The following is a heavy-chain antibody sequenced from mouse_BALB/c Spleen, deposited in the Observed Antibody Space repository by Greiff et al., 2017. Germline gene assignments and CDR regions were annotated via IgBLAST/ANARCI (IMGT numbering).Heavy chain of an antibody. V-gene: IGHV1S135*01. Sequence: EVQLQQSGPELGKPGASVKISCKASGYSFTGYNMYWVKQSHRKSLEWIGYIDPYNGGTSYNQKSKGKATLTVDKSSSTAYMHLNSLTSEDSAIYYCARGDDYYAMDYWGQGTSVTVSS. CDR1: GYSFTGYN. CDR3: ARGDDYYAMDY. CDR2: IDPYNGGT. J-gene: IGHJ4*01.